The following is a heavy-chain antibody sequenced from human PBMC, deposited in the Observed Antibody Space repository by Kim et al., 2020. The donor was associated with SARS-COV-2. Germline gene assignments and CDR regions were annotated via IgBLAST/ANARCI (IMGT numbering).Heavy chain of an antibody. CDR1: GFPFGDYA. J-gene: IGHJ5*02. CDR3: SRVYSILERSWDT. V-gene: IGHV3-49*03. CDR2: IRSKTFGGTT. Sequence: GGSLRLSCTASGFPFGDYAISWFRQAPGKGLEWVSFIRSKTFGGTTEYAASVKGRFTVSRDDSNSIAYLQMNSLKAEDTALYYCSRVYSILERSWDTWGQGTVVTVSA. D-gene: IGHD2-8*01.